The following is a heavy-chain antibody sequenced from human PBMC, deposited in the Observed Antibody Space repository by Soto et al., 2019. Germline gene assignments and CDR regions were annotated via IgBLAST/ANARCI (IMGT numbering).Heavy chain of an antibody. CDR2: IDPSDSYT. J-gene: IGHJ6*02. CDR1: GFSFTTYW. Sequence: GESLQISCKGSGFSFTTYWISWVRQMPGKGLEWMGRIDPSDSYTNYSPSFQGHVTISADKSISTAYLQWSSLKASDTAMYYCASVRYCSGGSCYSRYYYYGMDVWGQGTTVNSP. CDR3: ASVRYCSGGSCYSRYYYYGMDV. D-gene: IGHD2-15*01. V-gene: IGHV5-10-1*01.